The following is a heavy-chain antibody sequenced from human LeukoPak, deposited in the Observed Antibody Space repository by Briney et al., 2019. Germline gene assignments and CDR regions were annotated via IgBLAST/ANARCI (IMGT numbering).Heavy chain of an antibody. CDR3: ALSYYGSGGFDY. CDR2: IYTSGST. Sequence: SQTLSLTCTVSGGSISSGSYYWSWIRQPAGKGLEWIGRIYTSGSTNYNPSLKSRVTISVDTSKNQFSLKLSSVTAADTAVYYCALSYYGSGGFDYWGQGTLVTVSS. CDR1: GGSISSGSYY. D-gene: IGHD3-10*01. J-gene: IGHJ4*02. V-gene: IGHV4-61*02.